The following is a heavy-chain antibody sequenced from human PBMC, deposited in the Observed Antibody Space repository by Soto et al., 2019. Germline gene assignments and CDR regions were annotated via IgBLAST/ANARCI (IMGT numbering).Heavy chain of an antibody. CDR3: ARDGDGYYH. D-gene: IGHD1-26*01. J-gene: IGHJ1*01. CDR2: IYSSGGT. Sequence: QVQLQESGPGLVKPSETLSLTCSVSGGSISSGSYYWTWIRQPPGKGLEWIGYIYSSGGTSYNPSLKSRVTISVDTSKNQFSLKLSSVTAADTAVYYCARDGDGYYHWGQGTLVTVSS. CDR1: GGSISSGSYY. V-gene: IGHV4-61*01.